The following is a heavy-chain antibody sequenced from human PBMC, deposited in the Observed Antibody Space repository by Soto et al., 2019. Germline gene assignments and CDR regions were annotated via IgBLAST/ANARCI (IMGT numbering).Heavy chain of an antibody. CDR1: GFTFSSYA. CDR3: ALRLGGSSSYIDAFDI. V-gene: IGHV3-23*01. CDR2: ISGSGGST. Sequence: GGSLRLSCAASGFTFSSYAMSWVRQAPGKGLEWVSAISGSGGSTYYADSVKGRFTISRDNSKNTLYLQMNSLRAEDTAVYYCALRLGGSSSYIDAFDIWGQGTMVTVSS. J-gene: IGHJ3*02. D-gene: IGHD6-13*01.